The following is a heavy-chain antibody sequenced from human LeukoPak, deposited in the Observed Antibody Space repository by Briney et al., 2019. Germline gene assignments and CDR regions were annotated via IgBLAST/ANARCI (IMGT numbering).Heavy chain of an antibody. CDR1: GFTFNNYA. J-gene: IGHJ4*02. Sequence: GGSLRLSCVASGFTFNNYAMSWVRQAAGRGLEWVSRVTSDDRTAHADLVEGRFTISRDNSKNTVYLQMNSLRAEDTGLYYCARDAAPGGGYLDNWGQGTRVTVSS. CDR2: VTSDDRT. CDR3: ARDAAPGGGYLDN. V-gene: IGHV3-23*01. D-gene: IGHD2-8*01.